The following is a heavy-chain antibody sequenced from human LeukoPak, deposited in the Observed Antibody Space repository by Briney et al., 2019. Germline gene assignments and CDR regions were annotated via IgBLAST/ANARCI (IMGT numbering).Heavy chain of an antibody. CDR2: IYYSGST. D-gene: IGHD4-23*01. V-gene: IGHV4-39*01. Sequence: SETLSLTCTVSGGSISSNSYYWGWIRQPPGTGLEWIGSIYYSGSTYYNPSLKSRVTISVDTSKNQFSLKLSSVTAADTAVYYCASLETPRRGYYYYMDVWGKGTTVTVSS. CDR3: ASLETPRRGYYYYMDV. CDR1: GGSISSNSYY. J-gene: IGHJ6*03.